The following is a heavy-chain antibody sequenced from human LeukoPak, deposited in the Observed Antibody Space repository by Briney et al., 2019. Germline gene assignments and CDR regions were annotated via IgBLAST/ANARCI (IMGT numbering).Heavy chain of an antibody. Sequence: SETLSLTCTVSGGSISSSSYYWGWIRQPPGKGLEWIGSIYYSGSTYYNPSLKSRVTISVDTSKNQFSLKLSSVNAADTAVYYCARHMVYDYVWGSYRPFDYWGQGTLVTVSS. V-gene: IGHV4-39*01. D-gene: IGHD3-16*02. CDR2: IYYSGST. CDR3: ARHMVYDYVWGSYRPFDY. CDR1: GGSISSSSYY. J-gene: IGHJ4*02.